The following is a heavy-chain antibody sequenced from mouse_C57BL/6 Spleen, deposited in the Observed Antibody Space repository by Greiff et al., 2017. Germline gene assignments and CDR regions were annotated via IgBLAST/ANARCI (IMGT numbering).Heavy chain of an antibody. CDR2: INPNNGGT. Sequence: EVQLQQSGPELVKPGASVKIPCKASGYTFTDYNMDWVKQSHGKSLEWIGDINPNNGGTIYNQKFKGKATLTVDKSSSTAYMELRSLTSEDTAVYYCARSDYGYGYYYAMDYWGQGTSVTVSS. CDR1: GYTFTDYN. D-gene: IGHD2-2*01. CDR3: ARSDYGYGYYYAMDY. V-gene: IGHV1-18*01. J-gene: IGHJ4*01.